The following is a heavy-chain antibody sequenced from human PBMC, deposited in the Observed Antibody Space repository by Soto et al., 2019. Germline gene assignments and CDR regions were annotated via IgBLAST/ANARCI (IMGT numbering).Heavy chain of an antibody. V-gene: IGHV3-13*01. D-gene: IGHD5-18*01. J-gene: IGHJ4*02. CDR1: GFTFSNYD. CDR3: ARGRRSYGHDS. CDR2: IGSGGDT. Sequence: EVRLLESGGGLVQPGGSLRLSCVASGFTFSNYDMHWVRQGAGEGLEWVAAIGSGGDTYYPDSVKGRFTISRENGNNSFHLQMNILRAEDTALYYCARGRRSYGHDSWGQGTLVTVSS.